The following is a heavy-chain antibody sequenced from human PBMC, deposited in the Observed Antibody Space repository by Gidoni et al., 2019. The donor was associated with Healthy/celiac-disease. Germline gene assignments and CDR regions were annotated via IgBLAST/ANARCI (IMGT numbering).Heavy chain of an antibody. CDR2: IYYSGST. J-gene: IGHJ3*02. CDR1: GGSISSGGYY. CDR3: ARDPGDTRKKAFDI. D-gene: IGHD2-2*01. V-gene: IGHV4-31*03. Sequence: QVQLQESGPGLVKPSQTLSLTCTVSGGSISSGGYYWRLIRQHPGKGLEWIGYIYYSGSTYYNPSLKSRVTISVDTSKNQFSLKLSSVTAADTAVYYCARDPGDTRKKAFDIWGQGTMVTVSS.